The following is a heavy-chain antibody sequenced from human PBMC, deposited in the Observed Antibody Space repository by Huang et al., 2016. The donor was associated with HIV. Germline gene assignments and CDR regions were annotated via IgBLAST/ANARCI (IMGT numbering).Heavy chain of an antibody. CDR2: INHLGSP. J-gene: IGHJ5*02. V-gene: IGHV4-34*02. CDR1: GGSLSGYY. D-gene: IGHD3-10*01. Sequence: QVHLQQWGAGLLKSAETLSLTCAVYGGSLSGYYWSWLRQTPGKGLEWIGEINHLGSPNYNPVLKSRGSISRDGSKKQFSLKVRSISDADTAVYFCARDATKNPRGWFDPWGQGTLVTVSS. CDR3: ARDATKNPRGWFDP.